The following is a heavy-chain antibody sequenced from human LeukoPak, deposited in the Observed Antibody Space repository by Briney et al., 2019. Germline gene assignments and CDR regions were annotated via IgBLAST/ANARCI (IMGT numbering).Heavy chain of an antibody. CDR1: GGSISSYY. Sequence: KTSETLSLTCTVSGGSISSYYWSWIRQPPGKGLEWIGYIYYSGSTNYNPSLKSRVTISVDTSKNQFSLKLSSVTAADTAVYYCARDHYHILTGYWDYWGQGTLVTVSS. V-gene: IGHV4-59*01. J-gene: IGHJ4*02. CDR3: ARDHYHILTGYWDY. D-gene: IGHD3-9*01. CDR2: IYYSGST.